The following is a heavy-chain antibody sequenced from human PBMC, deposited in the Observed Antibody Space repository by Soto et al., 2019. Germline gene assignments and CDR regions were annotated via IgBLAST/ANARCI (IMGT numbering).Heavy chain of an antibody. D-gene: IGHD3-22*01. J-gene: IGHJ4*02. CDR2: ISAYSGNT. Sequence: ASVKVSCKASGYTFTNYGISWVLQAPGQGLEWMGWISAYSGNTNYAQKLEGRVTMTTDTSTSTAYMELRSLRSDDTAVYYCARDPRTYYYDSSGSPIDYWGPGTLVTVSS. V-gene: IGHV1-18*04. CDR3: ARDPRTYYYDSSGSPIDY. CDR1: GYTFTNYG.